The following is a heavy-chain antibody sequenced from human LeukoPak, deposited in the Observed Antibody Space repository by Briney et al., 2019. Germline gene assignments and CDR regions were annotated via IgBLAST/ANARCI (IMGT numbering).Heavy chain of an antibody. J-gene: IGHJ1*01. CDR2: ITHSGST. Sequence: SETLSLTCTVYGGSFTNYLWSWIRQPPRKGLEWIGEITHSGSTNYNPSLKSRVTISVDTSKNQFSLQLNSGPAGKRAVYACARLPCSSSGRRSARGGQATLVIVSS. CDR1: GGSFTNYL. CDR3: ARLPCSSSGRRSAR. V-gene: IGHV4-34*01. D-gene: IGHD2-2*01.